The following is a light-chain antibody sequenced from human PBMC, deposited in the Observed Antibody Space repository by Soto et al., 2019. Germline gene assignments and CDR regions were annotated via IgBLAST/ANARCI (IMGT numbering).Light chain of an antibody. J-gene: IGLJ1*01. Sequence: QSVLTQPPSVSGAPVQRVTMSCTGSSSNIGAGYDVHWYQQLPGTAPKLLIYGNSNRPSGVPDRFSGSKSGTSASLAITGLQAEDEADYYCQSYDSSLNAYVFGTGTKVTVL. CDR2: GNS. CDR3: QSYDSSLNAYV. V-gene: IGLV1-40*01. CDR1: SSNIGAGYD.